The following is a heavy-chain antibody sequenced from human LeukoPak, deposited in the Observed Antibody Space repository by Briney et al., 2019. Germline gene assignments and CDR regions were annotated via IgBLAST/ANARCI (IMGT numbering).Heavy chain of an antibody. D-gene: IGHD2-15*01. CDR3: ARRGYCSGGSCYEEREYYFDY. CDR2: IYYSGST. V-gene: IGHV4-39*01. CDR1: GGSISSSSYY. Sequence: PSETLSLTCTVSGGSISSSSYYWGWIRQPPGKGLEWIGSIYYSGSTYYNPSLKSRVTISVDTSKNQFSLKLSSVTAADTAVYYCARRGYCSGGSCYEEREYYFDYWGQGTLVTVSS. J-gene: IGHJ4*02.